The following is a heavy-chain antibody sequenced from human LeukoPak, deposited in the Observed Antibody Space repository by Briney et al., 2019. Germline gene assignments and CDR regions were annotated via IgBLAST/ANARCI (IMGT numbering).Heavy chain of an antibody. V-gene: IGHV4-61*05. Sequence: SETLSLTCTVSGGSISSSSYYWGWIRQPPGKGLEWIGYIYYSGSTNYNPSLKSRVTISVDTSKNQFSLKLSSVTAADTAVYYCARVPYLKGPFDYWGQGTLVTVSS. CDR3: ARVPYLKGPFDY. D-gene: IGHD2-2*02. CDR1: GGSISSSSYY. J-gene: IGHJ4*02. CDR2: IYYSGST.